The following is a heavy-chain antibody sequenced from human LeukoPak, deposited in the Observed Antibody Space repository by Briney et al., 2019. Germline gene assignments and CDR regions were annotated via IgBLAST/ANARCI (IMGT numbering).Heavy chain of an antibody. CDR2: ISSSSSYI. Sequence: GSLRLSCAASGFTFSSYGMNWVRQAPGKGLEWVSSISSSSSYIYYADSVKGRYTISRDNAKNSLYLQMNSLRAEDTAVYYCARVSQQNTIFGVVIIRLDAFDIWGQGTMVTVSS. J-gene: IGHJ3*02. D-gene: IGHD3-3*01. V-gene: IGHV3-21*01. CDR1: GFTFSSYG. CDR3: ARVSQQNTIFGVVIIRLDAFDI.